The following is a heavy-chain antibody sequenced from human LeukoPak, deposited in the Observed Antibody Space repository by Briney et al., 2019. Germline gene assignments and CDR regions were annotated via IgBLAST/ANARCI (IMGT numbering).Heavy chain of an antibody. Sequence: GASVKVSCKASGGTFSSYAISWVRQAPGQGLEWMGGIIPIFGTANYAQKFQGRVTITADESTSTAYMELSSLRSEDTAVYYCARGMLGGNPGQFDYWGQGTLVTVSS. D-gene: IGHD4-23*01. V-gene: IGHV1-69*01. CDR2: IIPIFGTA. CDR3: ARGMLGGNPGQFDY. CDR1: GGTFSSYA. J-gene: IGHJ4*02.